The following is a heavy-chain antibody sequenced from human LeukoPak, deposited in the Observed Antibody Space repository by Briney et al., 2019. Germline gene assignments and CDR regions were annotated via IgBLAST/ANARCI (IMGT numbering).Heavy chain of an antibody. CDR2: INPSGGST. D-gene: IGHD1-14*01. Sequence: ASVKVSCKASGYTFTSYYMHWVRQAPGQGLEWMGIINPSGGSTSYAQKLQGRVTMTTDTSTSTAYMELRSLRSDDTAVYYCARDGLDFRNPYYYYGMDVWGQGTTVTVSS. CDR1: GYTFTSYY. J-gene: IGHJ6*02. V-gene: IGHV1-46*01. CDR3: ARDGLDFRNPYYYYGMDV.